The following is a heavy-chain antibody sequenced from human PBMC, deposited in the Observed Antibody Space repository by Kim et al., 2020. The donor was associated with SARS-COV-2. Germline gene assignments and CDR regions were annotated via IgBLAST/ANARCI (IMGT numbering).Heavy chain of an antibody. Sequence: ASVKVSCKASGYTFSGYYMNWVRQAPGQGLEWMGWINPNSGGTNYAQKFQGRVTMTRDTSISTAYMELSRLRSDDTAVYYCARQIRSDYGDPNDAFDIWGQGTMVTVSS. J-gene: IGHJ3*02. CDR3: ARQIRSDYGDPNDAFDI. D-gene: IGHD4-17*01. CDR2: INPNSGGT. CDR1: GYTFSGYY. V-gene: IGHV1-2*02.